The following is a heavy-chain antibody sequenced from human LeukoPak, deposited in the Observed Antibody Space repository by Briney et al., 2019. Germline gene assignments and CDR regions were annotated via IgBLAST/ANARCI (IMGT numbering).Heavy chain of an antibody. CDR2: INYNGAIT. J-gene: IGHJ4*02. CDR1: GFTFVDYG. D-gene: IGHD3-3*02. Sequence: GGSLRLSCATSGFTFVDYGLSWVRRAPGKGLEWLCAINYNGAITDYADSVKGRFIISRDNAKNSLYLRMDSLRAEDTALYYCARDRLGPSFSVSHFDLWGQGTLVTVSS. CDR3: ARDRLGPSFSVSHFDL. V-gene: IGHV3-20*04.